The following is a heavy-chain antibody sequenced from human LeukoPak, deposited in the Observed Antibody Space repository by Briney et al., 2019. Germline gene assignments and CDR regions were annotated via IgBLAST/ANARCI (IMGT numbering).Heavy chain of an antibody. CDR2: ISAYNGNT. V-gene: IGHV1-18*01. D-gene: IGHD2-15*01. J-gene: IGHJ6*03. CDR1: GYTFANYG. CDR3: ARGVLGYCSGGSCYSDYYYYYMDV. Sequence: GASVKVSCKASGYTFANYGITWVRQAPGQGLEWMGWISAYNGNTKYAQMLQGRVTMTTDTSTSKAYMELRSLRSDDTAVYYCARGVLGYCSGGSCYSDYYYYYMDVWGKGTTVTVSS.